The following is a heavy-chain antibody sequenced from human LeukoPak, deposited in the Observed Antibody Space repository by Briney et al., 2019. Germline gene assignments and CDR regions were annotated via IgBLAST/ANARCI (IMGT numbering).Heavy chain of an antibody. CDR1: GFAFSTNW. J-gene: IGHJ6*02. D-gene: IGHD2-15*01. Sequence: GGSLRLSCAASGFAFSTNWMHWVRQAPGKGLVWVSHISTDARTITYADFVKGRFTISRDNAKNTLYLQMNSLRAGDTAVYYCARGYCSGGSCYRTLSLYYYGMDVWGQGTTVTVSS. CDR3: ARGYCSGGSCYRTLSLYYYGMDV. V-gene: IGHV3-74*01. CDR2: ISTDARTI.